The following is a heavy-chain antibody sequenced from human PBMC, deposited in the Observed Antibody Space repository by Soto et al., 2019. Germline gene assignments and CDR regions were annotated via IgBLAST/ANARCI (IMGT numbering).Heavy chain of an antibody. Sequence: SETLSLTCTVSGDSISSYYWSWIRQPAGKGMEWIGRIHTTDSTNYSPSLKSRVTMSIDTSNNQFSLKLTSLTAADTAVYYCARALSSAAGLYFDYWGQRTLFTVSS. J-gene: IGHJ4*02. D-gene: IGHD6-13*01. CDR2: IHTTDST. CDR3: ARALSSAAGLYFDY. V-gene: IGHV4-4*07. CDR1: GDSISSYY.